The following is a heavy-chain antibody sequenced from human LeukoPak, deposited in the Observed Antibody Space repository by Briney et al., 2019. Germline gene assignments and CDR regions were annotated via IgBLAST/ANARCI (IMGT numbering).Heavy chain of an antibody. Sequence: SVKVSCKASGGTFSSYAISWVRQAPGQGLEWMGGIIPIFGTANYAQKFQGRVTITADESTSTAYMELSSLRSEDTAVYYCARGEHYYDSSGSLYYYYMDVWGKGTTVTISS. CDR3: ARGEHYYDSSGSLYYYYMDV. V-gene: IGHV1-69*01. CDR1: GGTFSSYA. CDR2: IIPIFGTA. D-gene: IGHD3-22*01. J-gene: IGHJ6*03.